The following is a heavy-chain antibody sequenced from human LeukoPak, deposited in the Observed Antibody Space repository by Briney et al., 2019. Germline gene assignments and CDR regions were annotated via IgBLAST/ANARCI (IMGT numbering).Heavy chain of an antibody. CDR1: GYSISSGYH. CDR3: ARVLTGYLRKWFDP. V-gene: IGHV4-38-2*01. D-gene: IGHD3-9*01. Sequence: SETLSLTCAVSGYSISSGYHWGWIRQPPGKGLEWIGNIYHSGSTSYSPSLKSRVTISVDTSKNQFSLRLSSVTAADTAVYYCARVLTGYLRKWFDPWGQGTLVTVSS. CDR2: IYHSGST. J-gene: IGHJ5*02.